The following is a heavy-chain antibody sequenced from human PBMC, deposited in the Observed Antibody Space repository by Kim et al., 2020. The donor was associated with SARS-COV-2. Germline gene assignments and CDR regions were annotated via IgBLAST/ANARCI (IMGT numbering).Heavy chain of an antibody. D-gene: IGHD2-2*01. V-gene: IGHV4-30-2*01. CDR3: ARGIVVVPAARYNWFDP. J-gene: IGHJ5*02. Sequence: HESRVTISVDRSKNQFSLKLSSVTAADTAVYYCARGIVVVPAARYNWFDPWGQGTLVTVSS.